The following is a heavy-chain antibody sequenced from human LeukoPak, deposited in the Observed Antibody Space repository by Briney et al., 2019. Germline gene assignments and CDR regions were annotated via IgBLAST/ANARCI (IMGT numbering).Heavy chain of an antibody. D-gene: IGHD6-19*01. CDR3: AKDQNIGYSSGPL. V-gene: IGHV3-23*01. CDR1: GFTFSSYA. Sequence: GGSLRLSCAASGFTFSSYAMSWVRQAPGKGLEWVSAISGSGGSTYYADSVKGRFTISRDNSKNTLYLQMNSLRAEDTVVYYCAKDQNIGYSSGPLWGQGTLVTVSS. CDR2: ISGSGGST. J-gene: IGHJ4*02.